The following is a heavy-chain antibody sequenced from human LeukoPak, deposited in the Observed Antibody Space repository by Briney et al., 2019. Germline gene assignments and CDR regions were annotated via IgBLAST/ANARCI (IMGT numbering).Heavy chain of an antibody. Sequence: SETLSLTCTVSGGSVSSYYWSWIRQPAGKGLEWIGRIYTSGRSDYNPSLKSRVTMSVDTSKNQFSLKLSSVTAADTAVYYCARDKVRDSSGYYDAFDIRGQGTMVTISS. CDR2: IYTSGRS. CDR3: ARDKVRDSSGYYDAFDI. V-gene: IGHV4-4*07. J-gene: IGHJ3*02. D-gene: IGHD3-22*01. CDR1: GGSVSSYY.